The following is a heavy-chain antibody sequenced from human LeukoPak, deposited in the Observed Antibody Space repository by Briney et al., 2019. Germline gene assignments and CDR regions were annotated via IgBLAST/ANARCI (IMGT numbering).Heavy chain of an antibody. J-gene: IGHJ4*02. CDR2: IYTSGST. CDR3: ARDRPDYGSGSYYSVDY. Sequence: SETLSLTXTVSGGSISSGSYYWSWIRQPAGKGLEGIGRIYTSGSTNYNPSLKSRVTISVDTSKNQFSLKLSSVTAADTAVYYCARDRPDYGSGSYYSVDYWGQGTLVTVSS. V-gene: IGHV4-61*02. D-gene: IGHD3-10*01. CDR1: GGSISSGSYY.